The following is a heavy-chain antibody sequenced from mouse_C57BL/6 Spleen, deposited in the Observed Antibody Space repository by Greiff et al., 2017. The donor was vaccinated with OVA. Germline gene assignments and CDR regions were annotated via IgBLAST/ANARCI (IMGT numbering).Heavy chain of an antibody. V-gene: IGHV5-17*01. J-gene: IGHJ3*01. Sequence: DVQLQESGGGLVKPGGSLKLSCAASGFTFSDYGMHWVRQAPEKGLEWVAYISSGSSTIYYADTVKGRFTISRDNAKNTLFLQMTSLRSEDTAMYYCARGPIPAWFAYWGQGTLVTVSA. CDR1: GFTFSDYG. CDR2: ISSGSSTI. CDR3: ARGPIPAWFAY.